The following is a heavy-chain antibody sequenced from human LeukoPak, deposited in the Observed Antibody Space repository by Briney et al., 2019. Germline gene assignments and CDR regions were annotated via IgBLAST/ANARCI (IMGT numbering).Heavy chain of an antibody. CDR3: AKESDRVKLGYFDY. CDR2: IWYDGSNK. Sequence: PGGSLRLSCAASGFTFSSYGMHWVRQAPGKGLEWVAVIWYDGSNKYYADSVKGRFTISRDNSKNTLYLQMNSLRAEDTAVYYCAKESDRVKLGYFDYWGQGTLVTVSS. D-gene: IGHD7-27*01. V-gene: IGHV3-33*06. J-gene: IGHJ4*02. CDR1: GFTFSSYG.